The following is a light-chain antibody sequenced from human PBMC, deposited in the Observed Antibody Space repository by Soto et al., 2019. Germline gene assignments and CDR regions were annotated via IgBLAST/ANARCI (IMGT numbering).Light chain of an antibody. J-gene: IGKJ3*01. CDR1: QSVSTN. CDR2: AAS. CDR3: QEYSKWPLFT. V-gene: IGKV3-15*01. Sequence: EIVVTQSPGILSVSPGGRATLSCRASQSVSTNLAWYQQKPGQAPTLLIYAASTRATGIPARFTGSGSGTDFTLTISSLQSEDFAVYYCQEYSKWPLFTFGPGTRVDIK.